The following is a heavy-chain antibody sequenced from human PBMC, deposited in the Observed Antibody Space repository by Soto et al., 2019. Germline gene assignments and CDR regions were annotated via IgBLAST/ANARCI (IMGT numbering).Heavy chain of an antibody. CDR2: ISGSGGST. CDR3: AKLPGYILTGYYLDD. Sequence: GGSLRLSCAASGFTFSSSAMSWVRQAPGKGLEWVSAISGSGGSTYYADSVKGRFTISRDNSKNTLYLQMNSLRAEDTAVYYCAKLPGYILTGYYLDDWGQGTLVTVSS. V-gene: IGHV3-23*01. D-gene: IGHD3-9*01. CDR1: GFTFSSSA. J-gene: IGHJ4*02.